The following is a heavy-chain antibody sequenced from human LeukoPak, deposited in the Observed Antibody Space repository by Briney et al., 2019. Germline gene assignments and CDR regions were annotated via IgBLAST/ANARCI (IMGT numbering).Heavy chain of an antibody. CDR3: VNDLGLAGTVAFDI. Sequence: GGSLRLSCSASGFTFSSYAMHWLRQAPGKGLEYFSAISSNGGSSYYADSVKGRFTISIDNSKYTLYLQMRSLRAEDTAVYVCVNDLGLAGTVAFDIWGQGTMVTVSS. CDR1: GFTFSSYA. J-gene: IGHJ3*02. CDR2: ISSNGGSS. V-gene: IGHV3-64D*06. D-gene: IGHD6-19*01.